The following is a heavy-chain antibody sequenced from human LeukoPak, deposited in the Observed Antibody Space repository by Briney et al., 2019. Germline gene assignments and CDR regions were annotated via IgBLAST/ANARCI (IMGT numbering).Heavy chain of an antibody. V-gene: IGHV3-49*04. CDR3: TSYLPYTIAAVEDV. D-gene: IGHD6-13*01. Sequence: GGSLRLSCTASGFTFGDYAMSWVRQAPGKGLEWVGFIRSKAYGGTTEYAASVKGRFTISRDDSKSIAYLQMNSLKTEDTAVYYCTSYLPYTIAAVEDVWGKGTTVTISS. CDR1: GFTFGDYA. J-gene: IGHJ6*04. CDR2: IRSKAYGGTT.